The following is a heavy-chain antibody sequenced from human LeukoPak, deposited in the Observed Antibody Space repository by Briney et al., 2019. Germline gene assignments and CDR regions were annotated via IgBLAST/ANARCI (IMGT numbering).Heavy chain of an antibody. V-gene: IGHV1-2*02. CDR1: GYTFTGYY. CDR2: INPNSGGT. J-gene: IGHJ5*02. Sequence: GASVKVSCKASGYTFTGYYMHWVRQAPGQGLEWMVWINPNSGGTNYAQKFQGRVTMTRDTSISTAYMELSRLRSDDTAVYYCARDPGIAAVYNWFDPWGQGTLVTVSS. CDR3: ARDPGIAAVYNWFDP. D-gene: IGHD6-13*01.